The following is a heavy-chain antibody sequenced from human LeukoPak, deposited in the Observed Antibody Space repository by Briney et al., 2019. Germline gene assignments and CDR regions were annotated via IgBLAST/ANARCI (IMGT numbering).Heavy chain of an antibody. CDR2: ISSTGTYT. D-gene: IGHD5-24*01. V-gene: IGHV3-64*01. J-gene: IGHJ4*02. CDR1: GFTFSDHG. CDR3: ARGRDGYNYRYFDY. Sequence: GGSLRLSCVASGFTFSDHGIYWVRQAPGKGLEHVSAISSTGTYTYYANSVRGRFTISRDNSRNTLYLQMGSLRAEDTAVYYCARGRDGYNYRYFDYWGQGTLVTVSS.